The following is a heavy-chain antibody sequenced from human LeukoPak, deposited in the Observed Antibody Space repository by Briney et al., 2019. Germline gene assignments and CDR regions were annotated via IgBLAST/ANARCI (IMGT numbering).Heavy chain of an antibody. CDR3: ARPVAAAGTFDYYYGMDV. V-gene: IGHV1-8*01. J-gene: IGHJ6*02. D-gene: IGHD6-13*01. Sequence: GASVKVSCKASGHTFTSYDINWVRQATGQGLEWMGWMNPNSGNTGYAQKFQGRVTMTRNTSISTAYMELSSLRSEDTAVYYCARPVAAAGTFDYYYGMDVWGQGTTVTVSS. CDR1: GHTFTSYD. CDR2: MNPNSGNT.